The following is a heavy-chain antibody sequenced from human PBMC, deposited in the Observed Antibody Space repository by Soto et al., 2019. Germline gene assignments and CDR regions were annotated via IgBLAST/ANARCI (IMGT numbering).Heavy chain of an antibody. J-gene: IGHJ4*02. Sequence: LSLTCTVSGGSISSGGYYWSWIRQHPGKGLAWIGYIYYSGSTNYNPSLKSRVTISVDTSKNQFSLKLSSVTAADTAVYFCASGRCSGGSCSPYYFDYWGQGTLVTVSS. D-gene: IGHD2-15*01. V-gene: IGHV4-61*08. CDR2: IYYSGST. CDR1: GGSISSGGYY. CDR3: ASGRCSGGSCSPYYFDY.